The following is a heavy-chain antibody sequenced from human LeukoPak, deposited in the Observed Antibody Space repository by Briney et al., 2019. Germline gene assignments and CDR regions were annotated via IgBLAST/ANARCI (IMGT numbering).Heavy chain of an antibody. CDR3: ARTFESSGYDYYFEY. Sequence: GGSLRPSCAVSGFTFSSYNMNWVRQAPGKGLEWVSSISSSSIYIYYADSVKGRFTISRDNAEKSLYLQMNSLRAEDTAVYYCARTFESSGYDYYFEYWGQGTLVTVSS. V-gene: IGHV3-21*01. CDR1: GFTFSSYN. CDR2: ISSSSIYI. D-gene: IGHD3-22*01. J-gene: IGHJ4*02.